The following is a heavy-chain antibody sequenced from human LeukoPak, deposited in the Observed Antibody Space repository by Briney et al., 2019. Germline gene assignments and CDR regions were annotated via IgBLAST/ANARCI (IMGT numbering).Heavy chain of an antibody. CDR1: GFSFSKYG. CDR3: AGDGHTGMAVYHFDY. J-gene: IGHJ4*02. D-gene: IGHD5-18*01. V-gene: IGHV3-30*03. Sequence: PGGSLRPSCAASGFSFSKYGMHWVRQAPGKGLEWVAVISHDGSNKYYADSVKGRFTISRDNSKNTLYLQMNSLRAEERAVYYCAGDGHTGMAVYHFDYWGQGALVTVSS. CDR2: ISHDGSNK.